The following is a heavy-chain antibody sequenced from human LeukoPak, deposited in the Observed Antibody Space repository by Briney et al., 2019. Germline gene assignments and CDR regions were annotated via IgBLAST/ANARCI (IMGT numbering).Heavy chain of an antibody. CDR3: ARDFQGGPNDP. CDR1: GGYISSGDYY. Sequence: PSETLSLTCTVPGGYISSGDYYWSWIRQPPGKGLEWIAYISHSGGTYYNPSLKSRATISLDTSRNQFSLKLSSVTAADTAVYYCARDFQGGPNDPWGQGTLVTVSS. D-gene: IGHD2-15*01. CDR2: ISHSGGT. V-gene: IGHV4-30-4*01. J-gene: IGHJ5*02.